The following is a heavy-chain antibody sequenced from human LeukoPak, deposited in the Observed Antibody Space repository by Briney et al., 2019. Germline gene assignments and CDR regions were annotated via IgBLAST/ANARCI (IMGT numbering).Heavy chain of an antibody. CDR2: ISSGISTI. D-gene: IGHD2-21*02. J-gene: IGHJ4*02. Sequence: GGSVRLSCAASGFTCSCYSVNGVRQAPGEGLEWVSYISSGISTIYYADSVGGRFTISRDNAKFSLYVKMKSLRAEDAAVYYCARGRADYYFDYWSQGTLVTVSS. V-gene: IGHV3-48*01. CDR3: ARGRADYYFDY. CDR1: GFTCSCYS.